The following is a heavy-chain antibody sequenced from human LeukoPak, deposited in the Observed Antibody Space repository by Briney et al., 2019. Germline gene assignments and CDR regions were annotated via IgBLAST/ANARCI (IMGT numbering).Heavy chain of an antibody. CDR2: ISGGATRT. V-gene: IGHV3-23*01. CDR1: GFIFHTYD. Sequence: GGSLRLSCAASGFIFHTYDMSWVRQAPGKGPVWVSGISGGATRTYYTDSVTGRSTISRDNSKNTLYLQMNSLRGEGTAVYFCAKGGGRGDYDLTGRFSTHFDSWGQGTPVIVSS. J-gene: IGHJ4*02. D-gene: IGHD4-17*01. CDR3: AKGGGRGDYDLTGRFSTHFDS.